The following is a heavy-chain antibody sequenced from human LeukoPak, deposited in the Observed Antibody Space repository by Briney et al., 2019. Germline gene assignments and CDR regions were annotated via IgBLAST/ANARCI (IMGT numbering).Heavy chain of an antibody. Sequence: WASVKVSCKASGYTLTGNYMHWVRQAPGQGLEWMGWINPNNGGTKYAQKFQGRVTMTRDTSISTAYMELSRLRSDDTAVYYCARDKGRGYGSSWSNFGDHWGQGTLVTVSS. CDR2: INPNNGGT. CDR3: ARDKGRGYGSSWSNFGDH. CDR1: GYTLTGNY. J-gene: IGHJ4*02. V-gene: IGHV1-2*02. D-gene: IGHD6-13*01.